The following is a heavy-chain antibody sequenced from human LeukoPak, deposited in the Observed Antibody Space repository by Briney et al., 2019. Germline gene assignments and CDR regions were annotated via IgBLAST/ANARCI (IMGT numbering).Heavy chain of an antibody. CDR3: AREGHCSSTACSFGP. J-gene: IGHJ5*02. D-gene: IGHD2-2*01. CDR1: GFTFSSYS. CDR2: ISSSSSYI. Sequence: PGGSLRLSCAASGFTFSSYSMNWVRQAPGKGLEWVSSISSSSSYISYADSVKGRFTISRDNAQNSLYLQMNSLRAEDTALYYCAREGHCSSTACSFGPWGQGTLVTVSS. V-gene: IGHV3-21*01.